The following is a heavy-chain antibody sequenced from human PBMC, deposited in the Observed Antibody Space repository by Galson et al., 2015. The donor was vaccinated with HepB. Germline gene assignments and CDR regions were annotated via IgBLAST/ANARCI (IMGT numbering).Heavy chain of an antibody. CDR3: ASGSSTNHYYYYYMDV. D-gene: IGHD2-2*01. J-gene: IGHJ6*03. Sequence: SLRLSCAASGFTFSSYWMSWVRQAPGKGLEWVANIKQDGSEKYYVDSVKGRFTISRDNAKNSLYLQMNSLRAEDTAVYYWASGSSTNHYYYYYMDVWGKGTTVTVSS. CDR2: IKQDGSEK. CDR1: GFTFSSYW. V-gene: IGHV3-7*01.